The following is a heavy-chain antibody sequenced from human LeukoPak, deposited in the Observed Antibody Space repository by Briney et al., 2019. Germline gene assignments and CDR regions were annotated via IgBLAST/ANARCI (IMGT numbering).Heavy chain of an antibody. CDR2: IWYDGSNK. Sequence: PGRSLILSCAASGFTFSSYAMHWVRQAPGKGLEWVAVIWYDGSNKYYADSVKGRFTISRDNSKNTLYLQMNSLRVEDSALYYCARGYYGSGSYYMGNYWGQGTLVTVSS. J-gene: IGHJ4*02. CDR3: ARGYYGSGSYYMGNY. D-gene: IGHD3-10*01. CDR1: GFTFSSYA. V-gene: IGHV3-33*01.